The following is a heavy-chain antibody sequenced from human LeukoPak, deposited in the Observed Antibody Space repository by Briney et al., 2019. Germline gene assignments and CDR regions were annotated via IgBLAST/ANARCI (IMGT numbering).Heavy chain of an antibody. CDR3: AKEAYCGGDCSRWFDP. CDR1: GFTFSSYW. Sequence: GGSLRLSCTASGFTFSSYWMSWVRQAPGRGLEWVSGISGRGGRTYYADYVKGRFTISRDNSKNTLYLQMNSLRAEDTAVYYCAKEAYCGGDCSRWFDPWGQGTLVTVSS. CDR2: ISGRGGRT. V-gene: IGHV3-23*01. J-gene: IGHJ5*02. D-gene: IGHD2-21*02.